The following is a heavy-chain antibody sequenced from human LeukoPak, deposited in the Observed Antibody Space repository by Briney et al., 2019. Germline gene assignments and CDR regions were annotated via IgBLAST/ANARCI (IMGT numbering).Heavy chain of an antibody. CDR1: GFTFTSSA. CDR3: AAGYDFWSGYPYDY. V-gene: IGHV1-58*01. Sequence: SVKVSCKASGFTFTSSAVQWVRQARGQRLEWIGWIVVGSGNTNYAQKFQERVTITRDMSTSTAYMKLSSLRSEDTAVYYCAAGYDFWSGYPYDYWGQGTLVTVSS. D-gene: IGHD3-3*01. J-gene: IGHJ4*02. CDR2: IVVGSGNT.